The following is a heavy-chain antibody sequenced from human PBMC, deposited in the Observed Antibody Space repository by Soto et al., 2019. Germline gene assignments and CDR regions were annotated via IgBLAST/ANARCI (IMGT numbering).Heavy chain of an antibody. CDR3: ARVPRGTVVVVAATLFDY. CDR1: GYTFNLYG. CDR2: ISPYNGHT. D-gene: IGHD2-15*01. V-gene: IGHV1-18*01. J-gene: IGHJ4*02. Sequence: QVQLVQSGAEVRKPGASVKVSCKASGYTFNLYGISWVRQAPGQGLEWMGWISPYNGHTNYAQKLQGRVTMTTDTSTSTAYMELESLRSDDTAVYFCARVPRGTVVVVAATLFDYWGQGTLVTVSS.